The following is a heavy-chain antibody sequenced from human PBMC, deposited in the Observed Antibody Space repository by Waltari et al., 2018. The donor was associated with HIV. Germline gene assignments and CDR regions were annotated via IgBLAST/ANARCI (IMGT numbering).Heavy chain of an antibody. CDR1: GFTVSSNY. Sequence: EVQLVESGGGLVQPGGSLRLSCAASGFTVSSNYMSWVRQAPGKGLEWVSVIYSGGSTYYADSVKGRFTISRDNSKNTLYLQMNSLRAEDTAVYYCASIEYCGGDCYPRGMDVWGQGTTVTVSS. J-gene: IGHJ6*02. V-gene: IGHV3-66*01. CDR2: IYSGGST. D-gene: IGHD2-21*02. CDR3: ASIEYCGGDCYPRGMDV.